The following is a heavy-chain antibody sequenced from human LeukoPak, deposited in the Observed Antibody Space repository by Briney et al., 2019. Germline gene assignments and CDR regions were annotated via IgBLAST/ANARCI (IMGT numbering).Heavy chain of an antibody. CDR3: ARPGGRDHGGNSVAFDI. CDR1: GGSISGYY. J-gene: IGHJ3*02. V-gene: IGHV4-59*08. Sequence: SETLSLTCTVSGGSISGYYWNWIRQPPGKGLEWIGFIYNAENTNYNPSLKSRVTIPADPTKNQVSLNLSSVTAADTAVYYCARPGGRDHGGNSVAFDIWGQGTMVTVSS. D-gene: IGHD4-23*01. CDR2: IYNAENT.